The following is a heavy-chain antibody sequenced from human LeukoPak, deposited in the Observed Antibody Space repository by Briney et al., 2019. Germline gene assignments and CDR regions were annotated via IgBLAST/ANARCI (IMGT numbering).Heavy chain of an antibody. Sequence: GGSLRLSCAASGFTFSSYSMNWVRQAPGKGLEWVSSISSSSSYIYYADSVKGRFTISRDNSKNTLYLQMNSLRAEDTAVYYCAKSVVVVHWFDPWGQGTLVTVSS. J-gene: IGHJ5*02. CDR3: AKSVVVVHWFDP. CDR1: GFTFSSYS. V-gene: IGHV3-21*04. D-gene: IGHD2-15*01. CDR2: ISSSSSYI.